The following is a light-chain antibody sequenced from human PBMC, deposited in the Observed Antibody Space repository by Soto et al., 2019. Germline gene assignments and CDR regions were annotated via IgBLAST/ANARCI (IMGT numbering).Light chain of an antibody. J-gene: IGLJ3*02. CDR3: CSYAGDFSWV. V-gene: IGLV2-11*01. Sequence: QSALTQPRSVSGSPGQSVTISCTGTSSDVGGYNFVSWYQHHPGKAPKVIIYEVNKRPSGVPDRFSASKSGNTASLTITGLLPEDEAHYSCCSYAGDFSWVFGEGTKVTVL. CDR2: EVN. CDR1: SSDVGGYNF.